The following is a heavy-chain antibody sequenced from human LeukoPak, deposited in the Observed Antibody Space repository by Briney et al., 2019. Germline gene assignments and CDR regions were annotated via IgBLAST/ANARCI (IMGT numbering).Heavy chain of an antibody. CDR1: GYTFTGYY. V-gene: IGHV1-2*02. D-gene: IGHD3-10*01. Sequence: ASVKASSKASGYTFTGYYMHWVRQAPGQGLEWMGWINPNSGGTNYAQKFRGRVTMTWDTSISTAYMELSRLRSDDTAVYYCARTLVGTMVRGGLYFYGMDVWGQGTTVTVSS. CDR2: INPNSGGT. CDR3: ARTLVGTMVRGGLYFYGMDV. J-gene: IGHJ6*02.